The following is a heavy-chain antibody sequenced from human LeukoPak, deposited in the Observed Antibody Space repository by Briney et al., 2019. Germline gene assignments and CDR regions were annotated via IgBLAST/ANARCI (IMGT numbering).Heavy chain of an antibody. J-gene: IGHJ5*02. CDR2: IYYSGST. CDR1: GGSISSSSYY. CDR3: ASTNELMVRSEKKPGRDYHFGLYNWFDP. V-gene: IGHV4-39*07. Sequence: PSETLSLTCTVSGGSISSSSYYWGWIRQPPGKGLEWIGSIYYSGSTYYNPSLKSRVTISVDTSKNQFSLKLSSVTAADTAVYYCASTNELMVRSEKKPGRDYHFGLYNWFDPWGQGTLVTVSS. D-gene: IGHD3-10*01.